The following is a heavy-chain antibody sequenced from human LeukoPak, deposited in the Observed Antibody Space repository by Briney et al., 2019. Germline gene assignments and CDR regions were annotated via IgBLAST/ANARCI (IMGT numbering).Heavy chain of an antibody. Sequence: PGGSLRLSCAASGFSFKTYDMSWVRQAPGKGLEWVSAISGSGGSTYYADSVKGRFTISRDNSKNTLYLQMNSLRAEDTAVYYCAKGGDYGDYYPADWGQGTLVTVSS. D-gene: IGHD4-17*01. CDR3: AKGGDYGDYYPAD. V-gene: IGHV3-23*01. CDR1: GFSFKTYD. J-gene: IGHJ4*02. CDR2: ISGSGGST.